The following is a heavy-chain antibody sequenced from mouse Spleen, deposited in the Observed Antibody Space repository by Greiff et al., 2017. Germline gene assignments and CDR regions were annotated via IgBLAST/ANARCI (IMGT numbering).Heavy chain of an antibody. CDR3: ARSTTVVADY. V-gene: IGHV1-64*01. J-gene: IGHJ2*01. Sequence: QVQLQQSGAELVKPGASVKLSCKASGYTFTSYWMHWVKQRPGQGLEWIGMIHPNSGSTNYNEKFKSKATLTVDKSSSTAYMQLSSLTSEDSAVYYCARSTTVVADYWGQGTTLTVSS. CDR1: GYTFTSYW. D-gene: IGHD1-1*01. CDR2: IHPNSGST.